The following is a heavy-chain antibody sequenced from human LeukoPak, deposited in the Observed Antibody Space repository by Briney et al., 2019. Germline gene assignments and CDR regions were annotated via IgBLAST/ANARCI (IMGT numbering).Heavy chain of an antibody. Sequence: SQTLSLTCTVSGGSISSGGYYWSWIRQHPGKGLEWIGYIYYSGSTYYNPSLKSRVTMSVDTSKNQFSLKLSSVTAADTAVYYCARASEKLADSYYFDYWGQGTLVTVSS. J-gene: IGHJ4*02. V-gene: IGHV4-31*03. CDR3: ARASEKLADSYYFDY. D-gene: IGHD6-13*01. CDR2: IYYSGST. CDR1: GGSISSGGYY.